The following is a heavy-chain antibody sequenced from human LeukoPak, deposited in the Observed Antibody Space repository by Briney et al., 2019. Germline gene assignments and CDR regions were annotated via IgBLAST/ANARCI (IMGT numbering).Heavy chain of an antibody. D-gene: IGHD6-13*01. J-gene: IGHJ4*02. V-gene: IGHV1-18*01. CDR2: LSTYNGNT. Sequence: ASVKVSCKASGYTFTSDGLSWVRQAPGQGLEWMGWLSTYNGNTNYAQKFQGRVIMTTDTSTSTAYMELRSLRFDDTAMYYCARTISSSWYHHDYWGQGTLVTVS. CDR3: ARTISSSWYHHDY. CDR1: GYTFTSDG.